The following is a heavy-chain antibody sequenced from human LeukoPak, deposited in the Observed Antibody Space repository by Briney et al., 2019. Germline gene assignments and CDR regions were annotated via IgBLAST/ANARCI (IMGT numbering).Heavy chain of an antibody. J-gene: IGHJ5*01. CDR3: ARAVLATKSEHWFDS. CDR1: GGSISGYY. V-gene: IGHV4-59*01. D-gene: IGHD2-8*01. CDR2: IHYSGST. Sequence: PSETLSLTCSVSGGSISGYYWSWIRQPPGKGLEWIGYIHYSGSTHYNPSLKSRVTISVDTSKNQFSLNLSSVTAADTAMYYCARAVLATKSEHWFDSWGQGTLVTVSS.